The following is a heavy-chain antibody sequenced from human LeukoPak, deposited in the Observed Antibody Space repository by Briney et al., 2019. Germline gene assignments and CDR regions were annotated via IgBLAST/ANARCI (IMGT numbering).Heavy chain of an antibody. CDR3: AREGGNYYDSSGYFDY. CDR2: INQDGSEK. D-gene: IGHD3-22*01. J-gene: IGHJ4*02. CDR1: GFTFSSYW. Sequence: GGSLRLSCAASGFTFSSYWMSWVRQAPGKGLEWVANINQDGSEKYYVDSVKGRFTISRDNAKNSLYLQMNSLRDEDTAVYYCAREGGNYYDSSGYFDYWGQGTLVTVSS. V-gene: IGHV3-7*01.